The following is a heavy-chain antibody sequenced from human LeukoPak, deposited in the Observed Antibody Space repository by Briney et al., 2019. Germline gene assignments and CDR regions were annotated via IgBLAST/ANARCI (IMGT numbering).Heavy chain of an antibody. CDR2: MNPNSGNT. CDR3: ARGVSGAIFGVAGNYMDV. Sequence: ASVKVSCNASGYTFTSYDINWVRQATGQGLEWMGWMNPNSGNTGYAQKYQGRVTITRNTSISTAYMELSSLRSEDTAVYYCARGVSGAIFGVAGNYMDVWGKGTTVTVSS. J-gene: IGHJ6*03. D-gene: IGHD3-3*01. V-gene: IGHV1-8*03. CDR1: GYTFTSYD.